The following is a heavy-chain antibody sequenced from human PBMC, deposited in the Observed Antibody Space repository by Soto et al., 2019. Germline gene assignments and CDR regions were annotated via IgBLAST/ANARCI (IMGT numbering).Heavy chain of an antibody. V-gene: IGHV2-26*01. CDR3: ARSTGRIAARFPMWFDP. J-gene: IGHJ5*02. CDR2: IFSNDEK. Sequence: SGPTLVNPTETVTLTCSVSGFSLSNARMGVSWISQPPGKALEWLAHIFSNDEKSYSTSLKSRLTISKDTSKSQVVLTMTNMDPVDTATYYCARSTGRIAARFPMWFDPWGQGTLVTVSS. D-gene: IGHD6-6*01. CDR1: GFSLSNARMG.